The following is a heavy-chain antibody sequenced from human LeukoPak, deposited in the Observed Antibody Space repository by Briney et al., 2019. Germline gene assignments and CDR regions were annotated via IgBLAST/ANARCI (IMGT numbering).Heavy chain of an antibody. CDR3: ARHETFDIVVVPASWFDP. D-gene: IGHD2-2*01. Sequence: SETLSLTCTVSGGSISSSPYYWGWIRQSPGKGLEWIGSVHYSGGSYYSPSLKSRVTISLNTSKNQFSLKLSSVTAADTAVYYCARHETFDIVVVPASWFDPWGQGILVTVSS. V-gene: IGHV4-39*01. CDR2: VHYSGGS. J-gene: IGHJ5*02. CDR1: GGSISSSPYY.